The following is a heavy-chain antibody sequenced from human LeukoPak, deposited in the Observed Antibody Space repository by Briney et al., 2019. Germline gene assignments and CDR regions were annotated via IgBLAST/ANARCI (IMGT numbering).Heavy chain of an antibody. V-gene: IGHV1-69*13. CDR2: IIPIFGTA. J-gene: IGHJ3*02. Sequence: ASVKVSCKASGGTFSSYAISWVRQAPGQGLEWMGGIIPIFGTANYAQKFQGRVTITADESTSTAYMELSGLRSEDTAVYYCARDGCSSTSCYRAFDIWGQGTMVTVSS. CDR1: GGTFSSYA. CDR3: ARDGCSSTSCYRAFDI. D-gene: IGHD2-2*01.